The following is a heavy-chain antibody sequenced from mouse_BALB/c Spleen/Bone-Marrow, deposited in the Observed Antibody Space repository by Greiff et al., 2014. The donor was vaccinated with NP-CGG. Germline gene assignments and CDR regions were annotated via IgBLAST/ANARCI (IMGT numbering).Heavy chain of an antibody. V-gene: IGHV3-6*02. CDR1: GYSITSGYY. Sequence: VLLQQSGPGLVKPSQSLSLTCSVTGYSITSGYYWNWIRQFPGNKLEWMGYISYDGSNNYNPSLKNRISITRDTSKNQFFLKLNSVTTEDTATYYCASYFYYAMDYWGQGTSVTVSS. CDR3: ASYFYYAMDY. D-gene: IGHD1-1*01. CDR2: ISYDGSN. J-gene: IGHJ4*01.